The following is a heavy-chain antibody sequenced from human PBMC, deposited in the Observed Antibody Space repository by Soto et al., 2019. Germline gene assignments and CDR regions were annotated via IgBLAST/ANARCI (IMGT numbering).Heavy chain of an antibody. V-gene: IGHV3-21*01. Sequence: GGSLRLSCAASGFTFSSYSMNWVRQAPGKGLEWVSSISSSSSYIYYADSVKGRFTISRDNAKNSLYLQMNSLRAEDTAVHYCARVIAAAGTFWDPPHYYYYYGMDVWGQGTTVTVSS. J-gene: IGHJ6*02. D-gene: IGHD6-13*01. CDR1: GFTFSSYS. CDR3: ARVIAAAGTFWDPPHYYYYYGMDV. CDR2: ISSSSSYI.